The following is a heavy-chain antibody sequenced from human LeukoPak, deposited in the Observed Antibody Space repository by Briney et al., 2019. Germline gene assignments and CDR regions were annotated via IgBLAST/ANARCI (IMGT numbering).Heavy chain of an antibody. D-gene: IGHD6-13*01. CDR1: GFTFTTYA. J-gene: IGHJ4*02. Sequence: GRCLRLSCAASGFTFTTYAMHWVSHAPSKGLEWEALISYDGNHKYYADSVKDRFTISRDNSKYTLYLQMNSLRAEDTAVYSCAREWLAVAGAAGRNYFDYGGQGTLVTVS. V-gene: IGHV3-30-3*01. CDR3: AREWLAVAGAAGRNYFDY. CDR2: ISYDGNHK.